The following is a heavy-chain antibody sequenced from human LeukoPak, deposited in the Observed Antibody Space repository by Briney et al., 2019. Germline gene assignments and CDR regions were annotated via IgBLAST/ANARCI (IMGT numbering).Heavy chain of an antibody. CDR1: GFTFSSYG. J-gene: IGHJ1*01. D-gene: IGHD6-19*01. V-gene: IGHV3-33*03. CDR3: AKDSSGWYSEYFQH. Sequence: GRSLRLSCAASGFTFSSYGMHWVRQAPGKGLEWMAVIWYDGSNKYYADSVKGRFTISRDNAKNSLYLQMNSLRAEDTAVYYCAKDSSGWYSEYFQHWGQGTLVTVSS. CDR2: IWYDGSNK.